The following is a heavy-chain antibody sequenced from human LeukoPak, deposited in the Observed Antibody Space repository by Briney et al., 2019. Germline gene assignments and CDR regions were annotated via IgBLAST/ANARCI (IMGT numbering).Heavy chain of an antibody. V-gene: IGHV4-38-2*01. J-gene: IGHJ3*02. CDR2: IYHSGST. D-gene: IGHD6-19*01. CDR1: GYSISSGYY. Sequence: SGTLSLTCAVSGYSISSGYYWGWIRQAPGKGLEWIGSIYHSGSTYYNPSLKSRVTISVVTSKNQFSLRLTSVTAADTAMYYCARHLVAVAATGDAFDIWGQGTMVTVSS. CDR3: ARHLVAVAATGDAFDI.